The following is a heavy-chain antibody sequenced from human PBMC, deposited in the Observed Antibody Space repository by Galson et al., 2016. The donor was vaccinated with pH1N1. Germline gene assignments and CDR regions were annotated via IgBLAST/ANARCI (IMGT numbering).Heavy chain of an antibody. Sequence: SLRLSCAASGFTFNSYSMNWVRQAPGKGLEWVSSISSSSSYIYYADSVKGRFTISRDNAENSLYLQMNGLRAEDTAVYYCARVSGGYYDTSGYYYRWYFDLWGRGTLVTVSS. CDR2: ISSSSSYI. V-gene: IGHV3-21*01. CDR3: ARVSGGYYDTSGYYYRWYFDL. CDR1: GFTFNSYS. J-gene: IGHJ2*01. D-gene: IGHD3-22*01.